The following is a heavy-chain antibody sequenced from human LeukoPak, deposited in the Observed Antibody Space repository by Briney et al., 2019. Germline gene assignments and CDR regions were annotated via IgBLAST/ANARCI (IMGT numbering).Heavy chain of an antibody. CDR2: IYYSGST. Sequence: SETLSLTCTVSGGSISSSSYYWGWIRQPPGKGLEWIGSIYYSGSTYYNPSLKSRDTISADTSKNQFSLKLSSVTAADTAVYYCARHYYDSSGYSDYWGQGTLVTVSS. J-gene: IGHJ4*02. V-gene: IGHV4-39*01. D-gene: IGHD3-22*01. CDR3: ARHYYDSSGYSDY. CDR1: GGSISSSSYY.